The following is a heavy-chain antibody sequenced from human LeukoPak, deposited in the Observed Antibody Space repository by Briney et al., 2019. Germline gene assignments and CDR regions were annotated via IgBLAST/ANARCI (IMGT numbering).Heavy chain of an antibody. Sequence: SETLSLTFAVSGGSISSGVYSWSWIRQSPGKGLEWIGYIYHSGSTYYNPSLKSRVTISVDRSKNQFSLKLSSVTAADTAVSSCASADYHAIGSGPDWFDPWGQETLVTVSS. CDR2: IYHSGST. V-gene: IGHV4-30-2*06. CDR1: GGSISSGVYS. D-gene: IGHD2-8*01. J-gene: IGHJ5*02. CDR3: ASADYHAIGSGPDWFDP.